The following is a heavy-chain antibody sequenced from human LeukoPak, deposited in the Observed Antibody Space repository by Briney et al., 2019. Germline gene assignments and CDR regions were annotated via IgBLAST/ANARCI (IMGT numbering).Heavy chain of an antibody. CDR1: GGTFSSDA. CDR3: ARTAFQFGEYFYYMDV. J-gene: IGHJ6*03. V-gene: IGHV1-2*02. CDR2: SNPHSGDT. D-gene: IGHD3-10*01. Sequence: ASVKVSCKACGGTFSSDAISWVRQAPGQRLEWMGWSNPHSGDTNYAQKFQGRVTVTRDTSITTAYMELSGLTSDDTAVYYCARTAFQFGEYFYYMDVWGKGTTATVSS.